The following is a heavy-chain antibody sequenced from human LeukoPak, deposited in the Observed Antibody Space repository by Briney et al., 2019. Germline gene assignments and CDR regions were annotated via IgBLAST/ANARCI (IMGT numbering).Heavy chain of an antibody. V-gene: IGHV3-33*08. CDR2: IWYDGSNK. CDR3: ARGGDIVVVPAAIGYYYGMDV. D-gene: IGHD2-2*01. J-gene: IGHJ6*02. Sequence: PGGSLRLSCAASRFTFSDYYMSWIRQAPGKGLEWVAVIWYDGSNKYYADSVKGRFTISRDNSKNTLYLQMNSLRAEDTAVYYCARGGDIVVVPAAIGYYYGMDVWGQGTTVTVSS. CDR1: RFTFSDYY.